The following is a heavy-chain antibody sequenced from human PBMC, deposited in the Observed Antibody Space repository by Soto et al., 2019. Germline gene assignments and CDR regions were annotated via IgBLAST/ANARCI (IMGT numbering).Heavy chain of an antibody. V-gene: IGHV1-69*01. CDR2: IIPIFGTA. J-gene: IGHJ4*02. CDR3: AGGGGGYRSGWYCDY. D-gene: IGHD6-19*01. Sequence: QVQLVQSGAEVKKPGSSVNVSCKASGGTFRSYAISWVRQAPGQVLEWMGGIIPIFGTANYAQKFQGRVTITADDSTFTADMEVRGLRSEDTAVYYCAGGGGGYRSGWYCDYWGQGTLVTVSS. CDR1: GGTFRSYA.